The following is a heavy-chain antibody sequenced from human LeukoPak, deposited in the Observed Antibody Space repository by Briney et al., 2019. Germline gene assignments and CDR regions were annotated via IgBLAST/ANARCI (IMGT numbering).Heavy chain of an antibody. D-gene: IGHD6-13*01. Sequence: SETLSLTCTVSGGSVSSGSYYWSWIRQPPGKGLEWIGYIYYSGSTNYNPSLKSRVTISVDTSKNQFSLKLSSVTAADTAVYYCARYRGPQQLVQRWFDPWGQGTLVTVSS. J-gene: IGHJ5*02. CDR3: ARYRGPQQLVQRWFDP. CDR2: IYYSGST. CDR1: GGSVSSGSYY. V-gene: IGHV4-61*01.